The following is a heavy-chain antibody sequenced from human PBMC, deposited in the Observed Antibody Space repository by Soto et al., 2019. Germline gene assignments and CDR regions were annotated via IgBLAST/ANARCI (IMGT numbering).Heavy chain of an antibody. CDR2: VSTSGRST. CDR1: GFIFSEST. V-gene: IGHV3-64D*06. J-gene: IGHJ4*02. D-gene: IGHD2-15*01. Sequence: PGGSLRLSCSASGFIFSESTIYWVRQVPGEGLEAISAVSTSGRSTYYADSVKDRFTISRDNSKNTLFLQMGSLRPEDTAIYYCVKQAHGLDGVAFDYWGQGTQVTVYS. CDR3: VKQAHGLDGVAFDY.